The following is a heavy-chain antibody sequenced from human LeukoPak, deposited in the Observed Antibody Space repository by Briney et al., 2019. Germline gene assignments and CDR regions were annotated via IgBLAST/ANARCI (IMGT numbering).Heavy chain of an antibody. J-gene: IGHJ5*02. CDR3: ARGRGEGRGISMVRGVRAPSYNWFDP. CDR1: GASISSSTYY. V-gene: IGHV4-39*07. D-gene: IGHD3-10*01. CDR2: IHFSGST. Sequence: SETLSLTCTVSGASISSSTYYWGWIRQPPGKGLEWIGSIHFSGSTYYNPSLKSRVTISVDTSKNQFSLKLSSVTAADTAVYYCARGRGEGRGISMVRGVRAPSYNWFDPWGHGTLVIVSS.